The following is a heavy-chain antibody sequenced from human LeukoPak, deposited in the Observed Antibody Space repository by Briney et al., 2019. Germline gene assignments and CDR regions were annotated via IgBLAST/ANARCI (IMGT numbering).Heavy chain of an antibody. J-gene: IGHJ4*02. Sequence: SETLSLTCAVYGGSFSGYYWSWVRQPPGKGLEWTGEINHSGSTNYNPSLTSRGTTSVDTSKNQFSLKLSSVTAADTAVYYCARVTYYDYVWGSYRPYYFDYWGQGTLVTVSS. CDR1: GGSFSGYY. V-gene: IGHV4-34*01. CDR2: INHSGST. D-gene: IGHD3-16*02. CDR3: ARVTYYDYVWGSYRPYYFDY.